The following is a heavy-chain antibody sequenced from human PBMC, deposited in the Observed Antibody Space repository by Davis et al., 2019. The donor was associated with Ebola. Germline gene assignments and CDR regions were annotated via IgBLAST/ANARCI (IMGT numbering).Heavy chain of an antibody. Sequence: GESLKISCAASGFTFSSYSMNWVRQAPGKGLEWVSSISSSSSYIYYADSVKGRFTISSDNAKNSLYLQMNSLSAEDTAVYYCARVIAVAGTGYYYGMDVWGQGTTVTVSS. V-gene: IGHV3-21*01. D-gene: IGHD6-19*01. CDR2: ISSSSSYI. CDR1: GFTFSSYS. CDR3: ARVIAVAGTGYYYGMDV. J-gene: IGHJ6*02.